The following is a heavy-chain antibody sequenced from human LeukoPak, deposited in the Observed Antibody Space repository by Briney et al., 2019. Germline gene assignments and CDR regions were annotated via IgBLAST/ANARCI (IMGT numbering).Heavy chain of an antibody. Sequence: GGSLRLSCAASGFTFSTYAMSWVRQAPGKGLEWVSSISASGGSTYYVDSVKGRFTISRDNSKNTLYLQMNSLRADDTAVYYCATTFDWLLFRAFDIWGQGTMVTVSS. CDR2: ISASGGST. CDR1: GFTFSTYA. D-gene: IGHD3-9*01. V-gene: IGHV3-23*01. J-gene: IGHJ3*02. CDR3: ATTFDWLLFRAFDI.